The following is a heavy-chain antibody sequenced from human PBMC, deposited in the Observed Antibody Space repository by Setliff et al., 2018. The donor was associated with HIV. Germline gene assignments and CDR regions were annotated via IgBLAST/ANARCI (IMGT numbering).Heavy chain of an antibody. V-gene: IGHV1-18*01. J-gene: IGHJ4*02. CDR3: ARDHDSSAYTYFDY. Sequence: ASVKVSCKASGYTFASYDISWVRQATGQGPEWMGWISAYNGNTNYAQKFKGRVTITADKSTSTVYMELRSLRSEDTAVYYCARDHDSSAYTYFDYRGQGTLVTVSS. CDR2: ISAYNGNT. CDR1: GYTFASYD. D-gene: IGHD3-22*01.